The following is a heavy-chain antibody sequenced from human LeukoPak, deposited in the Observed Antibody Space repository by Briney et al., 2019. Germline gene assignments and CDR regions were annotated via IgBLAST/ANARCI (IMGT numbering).Heavy chain of an antibody. CDR2: IYTGGST. D-gene: IGHD6-13*01. J-gene: IGHJ4*02. CDR1: GITVSGNY. Sequence: PGGSLRLPFAAPGITVSGNYMSWVGQAPGKGLEWVSVIYTGGSTYYADSVKGRFTISRDNSKNTLYLQMNSLRAEDTAVYYCARGSPPAGLDYWGQGTLVTVSS. CDR3: ARGSPPAGLDY. V-gene: IGHV3-66*01.